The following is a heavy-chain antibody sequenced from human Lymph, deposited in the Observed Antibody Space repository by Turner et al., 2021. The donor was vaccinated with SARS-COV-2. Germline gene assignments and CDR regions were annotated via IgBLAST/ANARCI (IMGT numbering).Heavy chain of an antibody. CDR1: GGSFSGYY. D-gene: IGHD7-27*01. CDR3: ARVWVRWWYFDL. J-gene: IGHJ2*01. Sequence: QVQLQPWGAGLLKPSETLSLTCAVYGGSFSGYYWSWIRQPPGKGLEWIGEINHTGSTNYNPSLKSRVTISVDTSKNQFSLKLSSVTAADTAVYYCARVWVRWWYFDLWGRGTLVTVSS. V-gene: IGHV4-34*01. CDR2: INHTGST.